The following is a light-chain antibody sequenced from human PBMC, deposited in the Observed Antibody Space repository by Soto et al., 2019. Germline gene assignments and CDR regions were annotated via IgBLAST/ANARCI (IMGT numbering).Light chain of an antibody. CDR3: SWYDGVYTYV. Sequence: QSALTQPRSVSGSPGQSVTISCTGSSSDVGGNNYVSWYEQPRGKAPKLMIYDVTQRPSGVHDRFSCSKSGNTSFLIIAGLPAEEEADYYCSWYDGVYTYVFGAGTKLTVL. V-gene: IGLV2-11*01. J-gene: IGLJ3*02. CDR1: SSDVGGNNY. CDR2: DVT.